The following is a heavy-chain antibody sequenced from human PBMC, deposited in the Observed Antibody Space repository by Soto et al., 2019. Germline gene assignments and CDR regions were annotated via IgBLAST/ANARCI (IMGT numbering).Heavy chain of an antibody. J-gene: IGHJ4*02. Sequence: GSLRLSCAASGFTFSSYGMHWVRQAPGKGLEWVAVISYDGSNKYYADSVKGRFTISRDNSKNTLYLQMNSLRAEDTAVYYCAKDLRLAETVTPDYWGQGTLVTVSS. D-gene: IGHD4-4*01. CDR1: GFTFSSYG. V-gene: IGHV3-30*18. CDR2: ISYDGSNK. CDR3: AKDLRLAETVTPDY.